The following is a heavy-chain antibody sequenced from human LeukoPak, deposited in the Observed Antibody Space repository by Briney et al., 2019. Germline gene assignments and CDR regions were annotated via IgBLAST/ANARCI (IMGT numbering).Heavy chain of an antibody. Sequence: QPGGSLRLSCAASGFTFSSYAMSWVRQAPGKGLEWVSGINGSGGITYYADSVRGRFTISRDNSKNTLYLQMNSLRVEDTAVYYCAKDYGDGSGSYYYFEYWGQGTLVTVSS. D-gene: IGHD3-10*01. V-gene: IGHV3-23*01. CDR3: AKDYGDGSGSYYYFEY. J-gene: IGHJ4*02. CDR2: INGSGGIT. CDR1: GFTFSSYA.